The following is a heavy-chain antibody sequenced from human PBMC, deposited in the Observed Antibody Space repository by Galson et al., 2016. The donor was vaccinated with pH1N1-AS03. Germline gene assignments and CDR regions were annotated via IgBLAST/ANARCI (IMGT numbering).Heavy chain of an antibody. CDR2: IKQDGSAK. Sequence: SLRLSCAASGFTLSNYWMRWVRQAPGKGLEWVANIKQDGSAKQYVDSVKGRFTISRDNAKNSLYLQMNSLRAEDTAVYFCTRENRGASDYWGQGTPVTVSS. J-gene: IGHJ4*02. CDR3: TRENRGASDY. V-gene: IGHV3-7*01. CDR1: GFTLSNYW. D-gene: IGHD3-10*01.